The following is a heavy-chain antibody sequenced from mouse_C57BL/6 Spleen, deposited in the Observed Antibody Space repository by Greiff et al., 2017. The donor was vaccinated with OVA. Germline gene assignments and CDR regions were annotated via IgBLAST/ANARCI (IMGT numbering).Heavy chain of an antibody. V-gene: IGHV5-17*01. CDR2: ISSGSSTI. CDR1: GFTFSDYG. Sequence: EVKLMESGGDLVKPGGSLKLSCAASGFTFSDYGMHWVRQAPEKGLEWVAYISSGSSTIYYADTVKGRFTISRDNAKNTLFLQMTSLRSEDTAMYYCAREDYYGSSYFDYWGQGTTLTVSS. D-gene: IGHD1-1*01. J-gene: IGHJ2*01. CDR3: AREDYYGSSYFDY.